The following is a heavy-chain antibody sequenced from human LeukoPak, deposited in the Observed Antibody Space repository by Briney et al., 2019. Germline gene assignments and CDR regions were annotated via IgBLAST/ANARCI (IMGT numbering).Heavy chain of an antibody. Sequence: PSETLSLTCAVYGGSFSGYYWSWIHQPPGKGLEWIGEINHSGSTNYNPSLKSRVTISVDTSKNQFSLKLSSVTAADTAVYYCARRSITMIVVVIMYFDYWGQGTLVTVSS. CDR1: GGSFSGYY. D-gene: IGHD3-22*01. J-gene: IGHJ4*02. V-gene: IGHV4-34*01. CDR2: INHSGST. CDR3: ARRSITMIVVVIMYFDY.